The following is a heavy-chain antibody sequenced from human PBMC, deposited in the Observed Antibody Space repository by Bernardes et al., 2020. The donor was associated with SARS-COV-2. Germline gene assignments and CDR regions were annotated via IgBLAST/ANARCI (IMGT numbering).Heavy chain of an antibody. CDR1: GFTFSSYA. CDR2: ISGSGGST. V-gene: IGHV3-23*01. Sequence: GRSLRLSCAASGFTFSSYAMSWVRQAPGKGLEWVSAISGSGGSTYYADSVKGRFTISRDNSKNTLYLQMNSLRAEDTAVYYCAKAVRRDYGDYPNWYFDLWGRGTLVTVSS. J-gene: IGHJ2*01. D-gene: IGHD4-17*01. CDR3: AKAVRRDYGDYPNWYFDL.